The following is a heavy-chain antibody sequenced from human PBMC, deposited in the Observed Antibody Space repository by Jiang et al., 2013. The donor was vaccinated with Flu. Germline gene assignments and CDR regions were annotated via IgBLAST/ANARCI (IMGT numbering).Heavy chain of an antibody. D-gene: IGHD5-18*01. J-gene: IGHJ4*02. V-gene: IGHV3-33*01. CDR2: IWYDGSNK. Sequence: VQLLESGGGVVQPGRSLRLSCAASGFTFSSYGMHWVRQAPGKGLEWVAVIWYDGSNKYYADSVKGRFTISRDNSKNTLYLQMNSLRAEDTAVYYCAREAAMAKARDYWGQGTLVTVSS. CDR1: GFTFSSYG. CDR3: AREAAMAKARDY.